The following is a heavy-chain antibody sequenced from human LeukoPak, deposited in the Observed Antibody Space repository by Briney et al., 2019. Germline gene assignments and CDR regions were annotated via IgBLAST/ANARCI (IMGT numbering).Heavy chain of an antibody. CDR3: ARVIVGATRAMYYYYYMDV. Sequence: PSETLSLTCTVSGGSITSYYWTWIRQPPGKGLEWIGYIYYNGNTNYNPSLKSRVTISVDTSKNQFSLKLSSVTAADTAVYYCARVIVGATRAMYYYYYMDVWGKGTTVTVSS. CDR2: IYYNGNT. V-gene: IGHV4-59*01. D-gene: IGHD1-26*01. J-gene: IGHJ6*03. CDR1: GGSITSYY.